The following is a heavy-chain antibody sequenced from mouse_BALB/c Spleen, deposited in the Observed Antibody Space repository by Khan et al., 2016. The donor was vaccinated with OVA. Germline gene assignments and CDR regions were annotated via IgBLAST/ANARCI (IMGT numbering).Heavy chain of an antibody. D-gene: IGHD2-14*01. CDR1: GYTFTSYT. CDR2: INPSSGYT. J-gene: IGHJ3*01. V-gene: IGHV1-4*01. CDR3: ASDGAYYRNDGWFAY. Sequence: QVQLQQSGAELARPGASVKMSCKASGYTFTSYTIHWIKQRPGQGLEWIGYINPSSGYTNYNQKFKDKATLTADKSSTTAYMQLSSLTSDDSAVYYRASDGAYYRNDGWFAYWGQGTLVTVSA.